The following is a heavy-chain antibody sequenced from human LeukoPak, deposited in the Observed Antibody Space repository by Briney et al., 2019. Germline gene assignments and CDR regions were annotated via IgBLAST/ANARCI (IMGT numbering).Heavy chain of an antibody. D-gene: IGHD1-26*01. V-gene: IGHV3-21*04. CDR3: VRDRGTYRPIDY. CDR2: ISYTGTYI. Sequence: GGSLRLSCAASAFSLSAYNMNWVRQAPGKGLEWVSSISYTGTYIYYADSVKGRFTISRDNAQNSLYLQMNSLRAEDTAIYYCVRDRGTYRPIDYWGQGTLVTVSS. J-gene: IGHJ4*02. CDR1: AFSLSAYN.